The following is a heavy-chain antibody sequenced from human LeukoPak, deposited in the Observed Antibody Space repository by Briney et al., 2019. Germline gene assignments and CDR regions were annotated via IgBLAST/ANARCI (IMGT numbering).Heavy chain of an antibody. D-gene: IGHD2-2*01. Sequence: GASVKVSCKASGYTFTGYYMHWVRQAPGQGLEWMGWINPNSGGTNYAQKFQGRVTMTRDTSISTAYMELSRLRSDDTAVYYCARGRYCSSTSCYLSEARLTFWGQGTLVTVSS. CDR2: INPNSGGT. CDR3: ARGRYCSSTSCYLSEARLTF. CDR1: GYTFTGYY. J-gene: IGHJ4*02. V-gene: IGHV1-2*02.